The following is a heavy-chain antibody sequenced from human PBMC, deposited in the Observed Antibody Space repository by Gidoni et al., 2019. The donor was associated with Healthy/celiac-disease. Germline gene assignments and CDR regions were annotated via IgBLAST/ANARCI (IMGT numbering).Heavy chain of an antibody. D-gene: IGHD7-27*01. V-gene: IGHV1-46*01. CDR3: ARDIAFGQIVITGDSYYGMDV. Sequence: QVQLVQSGAEVKKPGASVTVSCKASGYTFTSYYMHWVRQAPGQGLEWMGIINPSGGSTSYAQKFQGRVTMTRDTSTSTVYMELSSLRSEDTAVYYCARDIAFGQIVITGDSYYGMDVWGQGTTVTVSS. CDR1: GYTFTSYY. J-gene: IGHJ6*02. CDR2: INPSGGST.